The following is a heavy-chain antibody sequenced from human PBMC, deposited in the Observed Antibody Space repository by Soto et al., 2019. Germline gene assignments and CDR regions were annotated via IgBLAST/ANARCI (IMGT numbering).Heavy chain of an antibody. CDR1: GGSFSGYY. Sequence: SETLSLTCAVYGGSFSGYYWCWIRQPPGKGLEWIGENNHSGSTNSNPSLKSRVTISVDTSKNQFSLKLSSVTAADTAVYYCVRVTIAAADFDYWGQGTLVTVSS. D-gene: IGHD6-13*01. V-gene: IGHV4-34*01. CDR3: VRVTIAAADFDY. CDR2: NNHSGST. J-gene: IGHJ4*02.